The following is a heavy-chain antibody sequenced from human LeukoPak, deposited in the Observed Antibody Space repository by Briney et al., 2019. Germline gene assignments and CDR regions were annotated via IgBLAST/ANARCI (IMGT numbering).Heavy chain of an antibody. Sequence: GGSLRLSCAASGLTFDDYGMSWVRQAPGKGLEWVSGINWNGGSTGYADSVKGRFTISRDNAKNSLYLQMNSLRAEDTALYYCARGVENQRLVEEIFDYRGQGTLVTVSS. V-gene: IGHV3-20*04. D-gene: IGHD6-13*01. CDR2: INWNGGST. CDR1: GLTFDDYG. J-gene: IGHJ4*02. CDR3: ARGVENQRLVEEIFDY.